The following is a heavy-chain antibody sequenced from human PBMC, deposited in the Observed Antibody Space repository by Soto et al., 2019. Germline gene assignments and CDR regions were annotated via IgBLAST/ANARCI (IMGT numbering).Heavy chain of an antibody. J-gene: IGHJ4*02. CDR3: ARDMRYPNDPTFDY. CDR1: GFSCIDLW. Sequence: EVQLVESGGGSVQSGGSLRLSCAASGFSCIDLWMHWVRQSPGKGRVWVSRVTSDGSGTAYADSVKGRFTISRDNVKNTVYRQMNRLRVEDTAVYYCARDMRYPNDPTFDYWGQGTLVTVSS. D-gene: IGHD2-2*02. V-gene: IGHV3-74*01. CDR2: VTSDGSGT.